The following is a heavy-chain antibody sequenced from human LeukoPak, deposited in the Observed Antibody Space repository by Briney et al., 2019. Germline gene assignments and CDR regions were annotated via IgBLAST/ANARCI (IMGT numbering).Heavy chain of an antibody. CDR1: GFTLSSYG. D-gene: IGHD6-19*01. CDR3: ARGPRQWLDYYYYYGMDV. CDR2: IWYDGSNK. Sequence: GRSLRLSCAASGFTLSSYGMHWVRQAPGKGLEWVAVIWYDGSNKYYADSVKGRFTISRDNSKNTLYLQMNSLRAEDTAVYYCARGPRQWLDYYYYYGMDVWGQGTTVTVSS. V-gene: IGHV3-33*01. J-gene: IGHJ6*02.